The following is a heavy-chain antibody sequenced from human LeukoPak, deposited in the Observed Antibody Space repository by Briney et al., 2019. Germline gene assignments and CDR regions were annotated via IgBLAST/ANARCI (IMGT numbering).Heavy chain of an antibody. V-gene: IGHV3-21*01. CDR3: ARDTDCGFSRCYRWHSFDY. J-gene: IGHJ4*02. CDR1: GFTFSSYS. D-gene: IGHD2-21*01. Sequence: GGSLRLSCAASGFTFSSYSMNWVRQAPGKGLEWVSSISSSSSYIYYADSVKGRFTISRDNAKNSLYLQMNGLRAEDTAVYYCARDTDCGFSRCYRWHSFDYWGQGTLVTVSS. CDR2: ISSSSSYI.